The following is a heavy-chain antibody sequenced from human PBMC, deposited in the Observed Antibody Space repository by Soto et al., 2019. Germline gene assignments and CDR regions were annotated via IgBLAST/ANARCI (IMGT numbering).Heavy chain of an antibody. V-gene: IGHV3-74*01. CDR2: IDNAGTDS. CDR1: GFTLSGRS. CDR3: ARGWFGPDV. D-gene: IGHD3-10*01. J-gene: IGHJ6*04. Sequence: EVQLVESGGGIVQPGGSLRLSCAASGFTLSGRSMHWVRQAPGKGLVWVSGIDNAGTDSTYADSVKGRFTSSRDNAKNMLYLHMNSLRVEDTAVYYCARGWFGPDVWGKGTTVTVSS.